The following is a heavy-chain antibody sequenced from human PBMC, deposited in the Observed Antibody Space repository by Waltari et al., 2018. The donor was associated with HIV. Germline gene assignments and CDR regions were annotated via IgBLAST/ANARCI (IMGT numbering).Heavy chain of an antibody. V-gene: IGHV3-74*01. J-gene: IGHJ6*02. Sequence: EVQLVDSGGGLVQPGASLRLSGVASGFTFSTYWMHWVRQAPGKGLVWVSRINSDGSSTSYADSVKGRFTISRDSAKNTLYLQMNSLRAEDTAVYYCARMAGGGMDVWGQGTTVTVSS. CDR2: INSDGSST. D-gene: IGHD3-10*01. CDR1: GFTFSTYW. CDR3: ARMAGGGMDV.